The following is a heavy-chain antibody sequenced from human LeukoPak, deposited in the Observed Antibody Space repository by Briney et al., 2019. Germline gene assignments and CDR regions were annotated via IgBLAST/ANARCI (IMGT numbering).Heavy chain of an antibody. Sequence: SETLSLTCTVSGGSISSYYWSWIRQPAGKGLEWIGRIYTSGSTNYNPSLKSRVTISVDTSKNQFSLKLSSVTAADTAVYYCARLSSSSFLYYFDYWGQGTLVTVSS. CDR1: GGSISSYY. D-gene: IGHD6-13*01. V-gene: IGHV4-4*07. J-gene: IGHJ4*02. CDR3: ARLSSSSFLYYFDY. CDR2: IYTSGST.